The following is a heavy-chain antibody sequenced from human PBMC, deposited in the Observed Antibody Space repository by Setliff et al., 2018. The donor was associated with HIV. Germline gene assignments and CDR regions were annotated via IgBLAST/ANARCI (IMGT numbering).Heavy chain of an antibody. D-gene: IGHD1-26*01. CDR2: IHSSGST. V-gene: IGHV4-59*04. Sequence: PSETLSLTCTVSGGSMTNYWSWIRQPPGKGLEWIGNIHSSGSTYYNPSLKSRVFISVDLSINQFSLKLHSVTAADTAVYYCASGEDSGTYGEPYDSWGQGALVTVSS. CDR1: GGSMTNY. CDR3: ASGEDSGTYGEPYDS. J-gene: IGHJ4*02.